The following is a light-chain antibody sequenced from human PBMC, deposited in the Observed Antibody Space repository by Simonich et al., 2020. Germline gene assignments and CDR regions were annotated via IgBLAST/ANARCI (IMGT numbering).Light chain of an antibody. V-gene: IGLV1-47*01. CDR2: RNN. CDR1: SSNIGSNY. Sequence: QSVLTQPPSASGTPGQRVTISCSGSSSNIGSNYVYWYQQLPGPAPKLLIYRNNQRPSGGPDRFSGSKSGTSASRAISGLRSEDEADYYCAAWDDSLSGPVFGGGTKLTVL. CDR3: AAWDDSLSGPV. J-gene: IGLJ3*02.